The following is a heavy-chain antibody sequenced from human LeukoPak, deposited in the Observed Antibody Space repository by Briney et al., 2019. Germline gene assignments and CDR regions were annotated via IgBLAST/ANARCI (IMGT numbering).Heavy chain of an antibody. V-gene: IGHV3-48*01. CDR2: ISSSSSTI. J-gene: IGHJ4*02. CDR1: GFTFSSYA. CDR3: ARDRGSVDTAMVSDY. D-gene: IGHD5-18*01. Sequence: GSLRLSCAASGFTFSSYAMSWVRQAPGKGLEWVSYISSSSSTIYYADSVKGRFTISRDNAKNSLYLQMNSLRAEDTAVYYCARDRGSVDTAMVSDYWGQGTLVTVSS.